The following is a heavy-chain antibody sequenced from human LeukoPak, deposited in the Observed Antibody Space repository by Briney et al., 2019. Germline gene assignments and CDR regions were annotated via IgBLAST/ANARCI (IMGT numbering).Heavy chain of an antibody. Sequence: PGGSLRLSCTASGFTFKTSGMRWVLQAPGKGLEWVGFIQYDESEIYSADSVKGRFTFSRDNFRSTLYLQMNSLRAEDSAIYYCAKESGATKIGQLLIYWGQGTLVSVSS. CDR2: IQYDESEI. CDR1: GFTFKTSG. CDR3: AKESGATKIGQLLIY. J-gene: IGHJ1*01. V-gene: IGHV3-30*02. D-gene: IGHD3-10*01.